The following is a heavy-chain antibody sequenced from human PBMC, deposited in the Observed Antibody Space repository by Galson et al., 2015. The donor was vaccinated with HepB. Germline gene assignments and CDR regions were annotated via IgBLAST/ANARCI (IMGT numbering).Heavy chain of an antibody. CDR3: TRHGDYISPGFFDY. CDR2: YAT. J-gene: IGHJ4*02. V-gene: IGHV3-73*01. D-gene: IGHD4-11*01. Sequence: YATTYAASVKGRFTISRDDSKNTASLEMNSLKTEDTAVYYCTRHGDYISPGFFDYWGQGILVTVSS.